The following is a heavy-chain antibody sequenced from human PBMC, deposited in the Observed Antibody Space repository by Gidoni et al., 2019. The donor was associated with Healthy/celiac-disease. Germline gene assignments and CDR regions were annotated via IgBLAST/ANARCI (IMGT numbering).Heavy chain of an antibody. Sequence: EVQLVQSGAEVKKPGESLRISCKGSGYSFTSYWISWVRQMPGKGMEWMGRIDPSDSYTNYSPSFQGHVTISADKSISTAYLQWSSLKASDTAMYYCARLLYSGSYLPWFDPWGQGTLVTVSS. V-gene: IGHV5-10-1*03. J-gene: IGHJ5*02. D-gene: IGHD1-26*01. CDR2: IDPSDSYT. CDR3: ARLLYSGSYLPWFDP. CDR1: GYSFTSYW.